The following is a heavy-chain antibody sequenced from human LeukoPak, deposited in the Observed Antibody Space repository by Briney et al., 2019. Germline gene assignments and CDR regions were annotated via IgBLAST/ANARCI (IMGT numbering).Heavy chain of an antibody. CDR3: AKDTAFGSGSQYYFDY. Sequence: GGALRLSCAASGFTFDDYAMHWVRQAPGKGLDWVSLISGDGGSTYYADSVKGRFTISRDNSKNSLYLQMNSLRTEDTALYYCAKDTAFGSGSQYYFDYWGQGTLVTVSS. V-gene: IGHV3-43*02. D-gene: IGHD3-22*01. CDR2: ISGDGGST. CDR1: GFTFDDYA. J-gene: IGHJ4*02.